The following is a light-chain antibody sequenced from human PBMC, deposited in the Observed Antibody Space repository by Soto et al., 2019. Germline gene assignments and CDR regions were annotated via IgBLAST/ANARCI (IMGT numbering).Light chain of an antibody. J-gene: IGKJ1*01. CDR3: QQYNNLPPT. Sequence: EIVLTQSPGTLSLSTGERATLSCRASQSVSFYLAWYQQKPGQAPRLLIYSASRRPTDIPVRFSGSGSGAEFTLTISSLQSEDFAIYYCQQYNNLPPTLGQGTKVDIK. CDR1: QSVSFY. CDR2: SAS. V-gene: IGKV3-15*01.